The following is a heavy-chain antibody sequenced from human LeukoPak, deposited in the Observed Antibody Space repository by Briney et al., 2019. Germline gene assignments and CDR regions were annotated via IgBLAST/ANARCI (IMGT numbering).Heavy chain of an antibody. CDR2: IRQDGDTK. CDR1: GFPFNAYW. CDR3: ARSLPYGTTWYGRSDF. V-gene: IGHV3-7*03. J-gene: IGHJ4*02. Sequence: GGSLRLSCAASGFPFNAYWMTWVRQAPGKGLEWVANIRQDGDTKYYVDSVKGRFTISRDSAMNSLYLQMNSLRAEDTAIYYCARSLPYGTTWYGRSDFWGQGTLVTVSS. D-gene: IGHD6-13*01.